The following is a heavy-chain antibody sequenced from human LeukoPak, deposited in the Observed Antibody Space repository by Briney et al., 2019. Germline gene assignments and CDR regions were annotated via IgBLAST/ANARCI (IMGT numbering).Heavy chain of an antibody. V-gene: IGHV1-69*04. J-gene: IGHJ3*02. CDR3: ARVMTIFGVAYAFDI. Sequence: SVKVSCKGSGCTFSSYAIRWVRRPPGQGLAWMGRIIPILGIANYAQKFQGRVTITADKSTSTAYMELSSLRSEDTAVYYCARVMTIFGVAYAFDIWGQGTMVTVSS. CDR1: GCTFSSYA. CDR2: IIPILGIA. D-gene: IGHD3-3*01.